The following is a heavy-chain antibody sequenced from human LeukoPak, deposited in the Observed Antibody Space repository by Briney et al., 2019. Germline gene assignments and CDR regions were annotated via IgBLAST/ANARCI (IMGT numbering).Heavy chain of an antibody. Sequence: PSETLSLTCTVSGDSISSGDYYWSWIRQPAGKGLEWIGRISSSGSTNYNPSLKSRVTISVDTSKNQFSLKLSSVTAADTAVYYCARPDFDEMASHPYDLWGRGTLLTVSS. CDR1: GDSISSGDYY. CDR3: ARPDFDEMASHPYDL. J-gene: IGHJ2*01. V-gene: IGHV4-61*02. CDR2: ISSSGST. D-gene: IGHD5-24*01.